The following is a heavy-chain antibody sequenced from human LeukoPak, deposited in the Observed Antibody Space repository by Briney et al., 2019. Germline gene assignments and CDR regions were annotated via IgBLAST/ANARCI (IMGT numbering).Heavy chain of an antibody. CDR3: ARGRRNYDSSGYQRGDY. V-gene: IGHV3-48*04. CDR2: ITSSSGTI. J-gene: IGHJ4*02. D-gene: IGHD3-22*01. Sequence: GGSLRLSCAASGFTFSSYSMNWVRQAPGKGLEWVSYITSSSGTIYYADSVKGRFTISRDNAKNSLYLQMNSLRADDTAVYYCARGRRNYDSSGYQRGDYWGQGTLVTVSS. CDR1: GFTFSSYS.